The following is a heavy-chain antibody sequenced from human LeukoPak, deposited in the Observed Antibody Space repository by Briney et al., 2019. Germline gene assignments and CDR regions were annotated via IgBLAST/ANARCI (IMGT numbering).Heavy chain of an antibody. CDR1: RFTFSSYA. CDR2: ISGSGGST. Sequence: GGSLRLSCAASRFTFSSYAISWVRQAPGKGLEWVSAISGSGGSTYYAGSVKGRFIISRDNSKNTLYLQMNSLRAEDTAVYYCAKATSTLLWFGDDYWGQGTLVTVSS. CDR3: AKATSTLLWFGDDY. J-gene: IGHJ4*02. D-gene: IGHD3-10*01. V-gene: IGHV3-23*01.